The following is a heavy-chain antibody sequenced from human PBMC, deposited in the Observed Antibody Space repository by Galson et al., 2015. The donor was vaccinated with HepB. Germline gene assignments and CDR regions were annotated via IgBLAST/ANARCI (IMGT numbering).Heavy chain of an antibody. V-gene: IGHV3-43*01. J-gene: IGHJ5*02. Sequence: SLRLSCAASGFTFDDYTMHWVRQAPGKGLEWVSLISWDGGSTYYADSVKGRFTISRDNSKNSLYLQMNSLRTEDTALYYCAKKGEDGDDRWGQGTLVTVSS. D-gene: IGHD3-16*01. CDR1: GFTFDDYT. CDR2: ISWDGGST. CDR3: AKKGEDGDDR.